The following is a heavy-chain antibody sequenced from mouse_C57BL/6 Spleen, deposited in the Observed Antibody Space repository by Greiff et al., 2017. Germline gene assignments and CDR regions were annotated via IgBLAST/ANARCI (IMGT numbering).Heavy chain of an antibody. CDR2: IYPNSGGT. J-gene: IGHJ3*01. CDR1: GYTFTDYY. V-gene: IGHV1-26*01. CDR3: ARRFAY. Sequence: EVQLQQSGPELVKPGASVKISCKASGYTFTDYYMNWVKQSHGQSLEWIGDIYPNSGGTSYNQKFKGKATLTVDKASSTAYMELRSLTSEDSAVYYCARRFAYWGQVTLVTVSA.